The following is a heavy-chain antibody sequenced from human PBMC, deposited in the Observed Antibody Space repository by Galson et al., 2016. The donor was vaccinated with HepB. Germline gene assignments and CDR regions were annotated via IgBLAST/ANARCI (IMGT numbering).Heavy chain of an antibody. V-gene: IGHV3-30*04. J-gene: IGHJ4*02. CDR2: ISEDGRNK. Sequence: SLRLSCAASGFTFSSSAMHWVRQAPGKGLEWVAVISEDGRNKYYADSVGGRFTVSRDNSNNTLFLQMNTLRAEDTAVYYCARRGPRHGRAPRHGDYDYFDSWGQGTLVTISS. D-gene: IGHD4-17*01. CDR3: ARRGPRHGRAPRHGDYDYFDS. CDR1: GFTFSSSA.